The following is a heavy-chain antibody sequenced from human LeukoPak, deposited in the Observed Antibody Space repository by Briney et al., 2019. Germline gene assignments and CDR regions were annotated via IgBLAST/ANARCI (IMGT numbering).Heavy chain of an antibody. V-gene: IGHV3-30-3*01. CDR2: ISYDGSNK. Sequence: PGGSLRLSCAASGFTVSTNYMSWVRQAPGKGLEWVAVISYDGSNKYYADSVKGRFTISRDNSKNTLYLQMNSLRAEDTAVYYFARDSNPYYYDSSGYYYFDYWGQGTLVTVSS. CDR3: ARDSNPYYYDSSGYYYFDY. CDR1: GFTVSTNY. J-gene: IGHJ4*02. D-gene: IGHD3-22*01.